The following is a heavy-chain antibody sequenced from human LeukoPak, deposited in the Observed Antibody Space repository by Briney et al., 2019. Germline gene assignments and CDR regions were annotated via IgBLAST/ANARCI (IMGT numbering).Heavy chain of an antibody. CDR2: ISGSGGST. D-gene: IGHD6-13*01. J-gene: IGHJ1*01. Sequence: SGGSLRLSCAASGFTFSSYALSWVRQAPGKGLEWVSGISGSGGSTYYADSVKVRFTISRDNSKNTLYLQMYRLRVEDTGVYYCAKQAAPGPINEKFQPWGQGTLVTVSS. V-gene: IGHV3-23*01. CDR3: AKQAAPGPINEKFQP. CDR1: GFTFSSYA.